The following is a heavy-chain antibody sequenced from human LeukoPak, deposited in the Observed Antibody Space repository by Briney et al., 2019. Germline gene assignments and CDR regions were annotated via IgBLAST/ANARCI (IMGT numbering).Heavy chain of an antibody. CDR3: ARDSKGFDY. J-gene: IGHJ4*02. Sequence: NPGGSLRLSCAASGFTFSSYAMHWVRQAPGKGLEWVAVISYDGSNKYYADSVKGRFTISRDNSKNTLYLQMNSLRAEDTAVYYCARDSKGFDYWGQGTLVTVSS. V-gene: IGHV3-30*04. CDR2: ISYDGSNK. CDR1: GFTFSSYA.